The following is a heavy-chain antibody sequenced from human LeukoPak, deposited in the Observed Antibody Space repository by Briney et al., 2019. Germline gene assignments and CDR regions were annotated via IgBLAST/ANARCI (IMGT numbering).Heavy chain of an antibody. V-gene: IGHV4-34*01. J-gene: IGHJ4*02. CDR3: ARLMVRGVIRDY. D-gene: IGHD3-10*01. Sequence: PSETLSLTCAVYGGSFSGYYWSWIRQPPGKGLEWIGSIYYSGSTYYNPSLKSRVTISVDTSKNQFSLKLSSVTAADTAVYCCARLMVRGVIRDYWGQGTLVTVSS. CDR2: IYYSGST. CDR1: GGSFSGYY.